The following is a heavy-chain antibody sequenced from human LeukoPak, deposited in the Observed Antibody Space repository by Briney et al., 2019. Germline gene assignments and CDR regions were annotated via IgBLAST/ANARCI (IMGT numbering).Heavy chain of an antibody. D-gene: IGHD3-10*01. J-gene: IGHJ4*02. Sequence: GGSLRLSCAASGFTFSSYWMHWVRQAPGKGLVWVSRINSDGRSTSYGDSVKGRFTISRDNAKNTLYLQMNSLRAEDTAVYYCARDSGSGSYSGYWGQGTLVTVSS. CDR1: GFTFSSYW. CDR2: INSDGRST. CDR3: ARDSGSGSYSGY. V-gene: IGHV3-74*01.